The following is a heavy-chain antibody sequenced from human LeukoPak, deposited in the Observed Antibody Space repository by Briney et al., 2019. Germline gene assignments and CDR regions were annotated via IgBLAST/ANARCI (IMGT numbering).Heavy chain of an antibody. J-gene: IGHJ4*02. Sequence: GGSLRLSCAASGFTFSSYGMHWVRQAPGKGLEWVSSISSSSSYIYYADSVKGRFTISRDNAKNSLYLQMSSLRAEDTAVYYCARDVWFGDKTKYYFDYWGQGTLVTVSS. CDR3: ARDVWFGDKTKYYFDY. V-gene: IGHV3-21*01. CDR2: ISSSSSYI. D-gene: IGHD3-10*01. CDR1: GFTFSSYG.